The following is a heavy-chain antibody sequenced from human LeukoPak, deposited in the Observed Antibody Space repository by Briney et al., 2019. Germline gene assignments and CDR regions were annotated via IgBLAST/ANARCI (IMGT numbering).Heavy chain of an antibody. V-gene: IGHV4-39*07. CDR2: IFYSGRT. D-gene: IGHD3/OR15-3a*01. Sequence: PSETLSLTCTVSGVSISSSSYYWAWIRQPPGKGLEWIGTIFYSGRTTYNPSLQSRVTISADSSMNQFSLRLGSVTAADTAVYYCARGRADWDNFDYWGQGSLATVSS. CDR3: ARGRADWDNFDY. J-gene: IGHJ4*02. CDR1: GVSISSSSYY.